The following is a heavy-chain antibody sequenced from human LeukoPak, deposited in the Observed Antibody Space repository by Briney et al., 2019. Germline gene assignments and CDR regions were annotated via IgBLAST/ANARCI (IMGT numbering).Heavy chain of an antibody. CDR3: ARGRSGRVAASYYGMDV. D-gene: IGHD1-26*01. Sequence: GGSLRLSCAASGFTFSSYGMHWVRQAPGKGLEWVAVIWYDGSNKYYADSVKGRFTISRDNSKNTLYLQMNSLRAEDTAVYYCARGRSGRVAASYYGMDVWGQGTTVTVSS. CDR2: IWYDGSNK. V-gene: IGHV3-33*01. CDR1: GFTFSSYG. J-gene: IGHJ6*02.